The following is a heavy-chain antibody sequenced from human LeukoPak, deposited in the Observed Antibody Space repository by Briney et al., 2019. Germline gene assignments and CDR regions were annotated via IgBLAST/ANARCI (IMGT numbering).Heavy chain of an antibody. Sequence: GRSLRLSCAASGFTFDDYAMHWVRQAPGKGLEWVSGISWNSRSIGYADSVKGRFTISRDNAKNSLYLQMNSLRAEDTALYYCAKDIVATITAFDIWGQGTMVTVSS. CDR3: AKDIVATITAFDI. J-gene: IGHJ3*02. CDR1: GFTFDDYA. D-gene: IGHD5-12*01. V-gene: IGHV3-9*01. CDR2: ISWNSRSI.